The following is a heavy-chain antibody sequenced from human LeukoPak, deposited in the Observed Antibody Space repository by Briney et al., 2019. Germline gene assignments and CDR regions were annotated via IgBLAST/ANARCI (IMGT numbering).Heavy chain of an antibody. Sequence: GGSLRLSCAASGFSFSRSWMTWVRQAPGKGLEWVANINQDGSEKYYVDSVKGRFTISRDNAKNSLDLQMSGLRAEDTAVYYCAKERGNYFDYWGQGNLVSVSS. CDR1: GFSFSRSW. CDR3: AKERGNYFDY. CDR2: INQDGSEK. D-gene: IGHD3-10*01. V-gene: IGHV3-7*05. J-gene: IGHJ4*02.